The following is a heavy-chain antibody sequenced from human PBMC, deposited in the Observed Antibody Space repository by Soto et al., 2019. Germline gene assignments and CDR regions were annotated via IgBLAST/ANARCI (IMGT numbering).Heavy chain of an antibody. CDR2: IYYSGST. J-gene: IGHJ6*02. CDR1: GGSISSYY. Sequence: KTSETLSLTCTVSGGSISSYYWSWIRQPPGKGLEWIGYIYYSGSTNYNPSLKSRVTISVDTSKNQFSLKLSSVTAADTAVYYCARDSGSGYVRGYGMDVWGQGTTVTVSS. V-gene: IGHV4-59*01. D-gene: IGHD5-12*01. CDR3: ARDSGSGYVRGYGMDV.